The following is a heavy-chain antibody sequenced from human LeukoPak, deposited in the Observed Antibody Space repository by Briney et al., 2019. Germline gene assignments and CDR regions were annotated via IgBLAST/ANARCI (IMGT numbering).Heavy chain of an antibody. CDR1: GFTFSSYG. Sequence: GGSLRLSCAASGFTFSSYGMNWVRQAPGTGVEWVSYISSGRPTINYADSVRGRFAVSRDNAKSSLYLQMNNLRVEDTAVYYCARGGAARPDYWGQGTLLTVSS. CDR2: ISSGRPTI. D-gene: IGHD6-6*01. V-gene: IGHV3-48*04. CDR3: ARGGAARPDY. J-gene: IGHJ4*02.